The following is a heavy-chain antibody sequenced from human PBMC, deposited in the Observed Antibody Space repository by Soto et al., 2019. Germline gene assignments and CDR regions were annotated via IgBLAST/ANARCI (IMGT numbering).Heavy chain of an antibody. D-gene: IGHD3-3*01. CDR2: INPNSGGT. J-gene: IGHJ4*02. Sequence: ASVKVSCKASGYTFTGYYMHWVRQAPGQGLEWMGWINPNSGGTNYAQKFQGRVTMTRDTSISTAYMELSRLRSDDTAVYYCARDVFGVTIFGVPLPASWGQGTLVTVSS. CDR3: ARDVFGVTIFGVPLPAS. CDR1: GYTFTGYY. V-gene: IGHV1-2*02.